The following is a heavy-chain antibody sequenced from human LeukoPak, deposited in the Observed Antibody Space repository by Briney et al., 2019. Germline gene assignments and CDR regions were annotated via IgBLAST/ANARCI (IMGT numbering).Heavy chain of an antibody. Sequence: GGSLRLSCAASGLTFNNYAMNWVRQAPGKGLEWVSYIRGGGSNTRYSDSVKCRFIISRDNSKNILYLQMNSLRAEDTAIYYCAKCSASYSNDAFDVWGRGTMVTVSS. D-gene: IGHD3-10*02. CDR3: AKCSASYSNDAFDV. V-gene: IGHV3-23*01. J-gene: IGHJ3*01. CDR1: GLTFNNYA. CDR2: IRGGGSNT.